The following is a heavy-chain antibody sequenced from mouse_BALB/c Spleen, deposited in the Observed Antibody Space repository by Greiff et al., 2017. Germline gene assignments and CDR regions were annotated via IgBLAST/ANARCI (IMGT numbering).Heavy chain of an antibody. J-gene: IGHJ4*01. Sequence: QVQLKQSGAELMKPGASVKISCKATGYTFSSYWIEWVKQRPGHGLEWIGEILPGSGSTNYNEKFKGKATFTADTSSNTAYMQLSSLTSEDSAVYYCARKTRDYYGNYEGYAMDYWGQGTSVTVSS. D-gene: IGHD2-1*01. CDR1: GYTFSSYW. V-gene: IGHV1-9*01. CDR3: ARKTRDYYGNYEGYAMDY. CDR2: ILPGSGST.